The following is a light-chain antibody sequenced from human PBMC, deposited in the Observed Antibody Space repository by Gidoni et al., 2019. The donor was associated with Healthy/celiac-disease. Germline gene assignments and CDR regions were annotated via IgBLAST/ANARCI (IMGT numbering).Light chain of an antibody. V-gene: IGKV1-5*03. CDR1: QSISSW. CDR3: QQYNSYSVT. J-gene: IGKJ3*01. CDR2: KAS. Sequence: DIQMPQSPSTLSASVGDRVTITCRASQSISSWLAWYQQKPGKAPKLLIYKASSLESGVPSRFSGSGSGTEFTLTISSLQPDDFATYYCQQYNSYSVTFXPXTKVDIK.